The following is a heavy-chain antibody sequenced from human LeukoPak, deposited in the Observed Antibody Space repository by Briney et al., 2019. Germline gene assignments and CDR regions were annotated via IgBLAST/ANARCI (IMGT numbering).Heavy chain of an antibody. V-gene: IGHV1-2*06. CDR1: GYTLTGYY. J-gene: IGHJ5*02. D-gene: IGHD3-16*02. CDR3: ARGGAHMITFGGVIVIGWFDP. CDR2: INPNSGGT. Sequence: ASVKVSCKASGYTLTGYYMHWVRQAPGQGLEWMGRINPNSGGTNYAQKFQGRVTMTRDTSISTAYMELSRLRSDDTAVYYCARGGAHMITFGGVIVIGWFDPWGQGTLVTVSS.